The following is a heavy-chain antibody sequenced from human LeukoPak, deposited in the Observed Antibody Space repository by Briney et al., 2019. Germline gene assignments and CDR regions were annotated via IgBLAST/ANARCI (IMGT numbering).Heavy chain of an antibody. V-gene: IGHV3-23*01. CDR3: AKDRGICSSTSCYLDY. CDR2: ISGSGGST. D-gene: IGHD2-2*01. Sequence: GSLRLSCAASGFTFSSYAMSWVRQAPGKGLEWVSAISGSGGSTYYADSVKGRFTISRDNSKNTLYLQMNSLRAEDTAVYYCAKDRGICSSTSCYLDYWGQGTLVTVSS. J-gene: IGHJ4*02. CDR1: GFTFSSYA.